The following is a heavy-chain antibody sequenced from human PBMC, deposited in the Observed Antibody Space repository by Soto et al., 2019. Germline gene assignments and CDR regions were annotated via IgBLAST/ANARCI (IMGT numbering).Heavy chain of an antibody. CDR3: DKDPASPTKYSFDY. CDR1: GISFNRYT. D-gene: IGHD1-1*01. V-gene: IGHV3-23*01. CDR2: ISGSGGST. J-gene: IGHJ4*02. Sequence: ASKILCYASPGISFNRYTMSWVREAPGKGLEWVSVISGSGGSTYYADSVKGRFTISRDNSKNTLYLQMNSLRAEDTDVYYCDKDPASPTKYSFDYWGPGTLVTVSS.